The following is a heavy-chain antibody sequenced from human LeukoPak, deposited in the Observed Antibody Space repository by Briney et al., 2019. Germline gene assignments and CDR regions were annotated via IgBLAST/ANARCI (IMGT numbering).Heavy chain of an antibody. CDR3: ARDLYYYDSSGLEFGY. J-gene: IGHJ4*02. Sequence: GGSLRLSCAASGFTFSNYGMHWVRQAPGKGLEWVAIIWYDGNNKYYADSVKGRFTISRDNSKNTLYLQMNSLRAEDTAVYYCARDLYYYDSSGLEFGYWGQGTLVTVSS. V-gene: IGHV3-33*01. CDR1: GFTFSNYG. CDR2: IWYDGNNK. D-gene: IGHD3-22*01.